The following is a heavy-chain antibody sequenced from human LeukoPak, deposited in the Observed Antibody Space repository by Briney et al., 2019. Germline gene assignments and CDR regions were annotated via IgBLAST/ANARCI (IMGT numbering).Heavy chain of an antibody. V-gene: IGHV1-24*01. CDR3: AREGYYDSSGYPEQSIDY. J-gene: IGHJ4*02. D-gene: IGHD3-22*01. CDR1: GYTLTELS. CDR2: FDPEDGET. Sequence: ASVKVSCKVSGYTLTELSMHWVRQAPGKGLEWMGGFDPEDGETIYAQKFQGRVTMTADKSTSTAYMELSSLRSDDTAVYYCAREGYYDSSGYPEQSIDYWGQGTLVTVSS.